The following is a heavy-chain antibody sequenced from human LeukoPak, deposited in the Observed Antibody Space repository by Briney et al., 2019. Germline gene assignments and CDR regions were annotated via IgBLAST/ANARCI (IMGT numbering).Heavy chain of an antibody. D-gene: IGHD6-6*01. CDR2: IHERGST. V-gene: IGHV4-38-2*02. Sequence: SETLSLTCTVSGYSISSGYYWGWIRQPPGEGLEWIGSIHERGSTFYNPSLKSRVTISIDTSKNQFSLNVNSVTAADTAVYYCARASRPSNSWFDPWGQGTVVTVSS. CDR1: GYSISSGYY. J-gene: IGHJ5*02. CDR3: ARASRPSNSWFDP.